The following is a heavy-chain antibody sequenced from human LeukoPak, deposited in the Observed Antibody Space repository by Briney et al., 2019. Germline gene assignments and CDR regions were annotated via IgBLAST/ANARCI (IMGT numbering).Heavy chain of an antibody. CDR2: IKQDGSEK. CDR3: ARGRGSSPFDY. CDR1: GFTFSTYS. Sequence: GGSLRLSCAASGFTFSTYSMNWVRQAPGKGLEWVANIKQDGSEKYYVDSVKGRFTISRDNAKNSLYLQMNSLRAEDTAVYYCARGRGSSPFDYWGQGTLVTVSS. D-gene: IGHD2-2*01. V-gene: IGHV3-7*01. J-gene: IGHJ4*02.